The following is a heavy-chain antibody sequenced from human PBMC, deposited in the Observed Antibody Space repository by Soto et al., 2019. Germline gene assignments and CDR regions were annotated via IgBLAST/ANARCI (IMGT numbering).Heavy chain of an antibody. CDR3: TRRGLLLWGGYRPIDY. CDR2: IRNKANSYTT. D-gene: IGHD3-16*02. J-gene: IGHJ4*02. V-gene: IGHV3-72*01. CDR1: GFTFSDHY. Sequence: EVQLVESGGGLVQPGGSLRLSCAASGFTFSDHYMDWVRQAPGKGLEWVGRIRNKANSYTTEYAASVKGRFTISRDDSENSLYLQRNSLKTEDTAVYYCTRRGLLLWGGYRPIDYWGQGTLVTVSS.